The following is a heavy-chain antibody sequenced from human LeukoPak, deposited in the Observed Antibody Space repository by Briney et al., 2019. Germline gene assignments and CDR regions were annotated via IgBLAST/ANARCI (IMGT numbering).Heavy chain of an antibody. V-gene: IGHV4-59*01. Sequence: PSETLSLTCTVSGGSISSYYWSWIRQPPGKGLEWIGYIYYSGSTNYNPSLKSRVTISVDTSKNQFSLKLSSVTAADTAVYYCARVYDSSGYYSPFDYWGQGTLVTVSS. J-gene: IGHJ4*02. CDR2: IYYSGST. D-gene: IGHD3-22*01. CDR3: ARVYDSSGYYSPFDY. CDR1: GGSISSYY.